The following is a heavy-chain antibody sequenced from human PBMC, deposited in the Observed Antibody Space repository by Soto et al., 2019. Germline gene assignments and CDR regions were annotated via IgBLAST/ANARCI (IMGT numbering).Heavy chain of an antibody. D-gene: IGHD5-18*01. CDR3: ARAVGYSYGHNWFDP. CDR2: ISAYNGNT. CDR1: GYTFTSYG. V-gene: IGHV1-18*01. J-gene: IGHJ5*02. Sequence: RASVKVSCKASGYTFTSYGISWVRQAPGQGLEWMGWISAYNGNTNYAQKLQGRVTMTTDTSTSTAYMELRSLRSDDTAVYYCARAVGYSYGHNWFDPWGQGTLVTVSS.